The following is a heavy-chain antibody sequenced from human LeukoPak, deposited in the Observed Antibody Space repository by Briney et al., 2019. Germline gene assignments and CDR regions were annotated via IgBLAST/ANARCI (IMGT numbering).Heavy chain of an antibody. CDR2: IYKSGNT. CDR3: ARVNFGLGYYYYYMDV. J-gene: IGHJ6*03. D-gene: IGHD3/OR15-3a*01. Sequence: PSETLSLTCTVSGDSINSGSYYWSWIRQPAGKGLEWIGRIYKSGNTNYNPSLKSRVTISIDTSKNQFSLKLISVTAADTAVYYCARVNFGLGYYYYYMDVWGKGTTVTISS. V-gene: IGHV4-61*10. CDR1: GDSINSGSYY.